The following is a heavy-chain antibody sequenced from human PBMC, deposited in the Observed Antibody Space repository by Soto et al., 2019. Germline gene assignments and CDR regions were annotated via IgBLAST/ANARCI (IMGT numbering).Heavy chain of an antibody. CDR2: IYPGDSYT. D-gene: IGHD3-3*01. J-gene: IGHJ6*02. V-gene: IGHV5-51*01. CDR1: GYSFAGYW. CDR3: ARSRSFWSGYQMDV. Sequence: PXESLKIWCMRAGYSFAGYWIGWVRQMPGKGLEWMGIIYPGDSYTRYSPSFQGQVTISADKSISTAYLQWSSLKASDTAMYYCARSRSFWSGYQMDVWAQGTTVTVSS.